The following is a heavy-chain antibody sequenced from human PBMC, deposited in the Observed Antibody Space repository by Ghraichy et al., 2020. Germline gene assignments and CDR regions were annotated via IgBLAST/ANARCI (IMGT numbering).Heavy chain of an antibody. D-gene: IGHD3-9*01. J-gene: IGHJ4*02. Sequence: SETLSLTCTVSGGSISSYYWSWIRQPPGKGLEWIGYIYYSGSTNYNPSVKSRVTISVDTSKNQFSLKLSSVTAADTAVYYCARHTGDILTGYYMGSFDYWGQGTLVTVSS. V-gene: IGHV4-59*08. CDR3: ARHTGDILTGYYMGSFDY. CDR1: GGSISSYY. CDR2: IYYSGST.